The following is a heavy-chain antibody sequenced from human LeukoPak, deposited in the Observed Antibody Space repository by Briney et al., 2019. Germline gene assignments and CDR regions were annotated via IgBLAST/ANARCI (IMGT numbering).Heavy chain of an antibody. CDR1: GYTFTSYY. CDR3: ARGGADRLYYYYMDV. V-gene: IGHV1-2*02. D-gene: IGHD1-26*01. J-gene: IGHJ6*03. CDR2: INPNSGGT. Sequence: ASVKVSCKASGYTFTSYYMHWVRQAPGQGLEWMGWINPNSGGTNYAQKFQGRVTMTRDTSISTAYMELSRLRSDDTAVYYCARGGADRLYYYYMDVWGKGTTVTISS.